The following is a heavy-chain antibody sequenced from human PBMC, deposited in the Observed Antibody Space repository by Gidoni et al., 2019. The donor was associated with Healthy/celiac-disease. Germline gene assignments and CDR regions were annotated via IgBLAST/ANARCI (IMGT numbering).Heavy chain of an antibody. Sequence: QVQLQESGPGLVKPSETLSLTCTVSGGSVSSGSYYWSWIRQPPGKGLEWIGYIYYSGSTNYNPSLKSRVTISVDTSKNQFSLKLSSVTAADTAVYYCARGPVLRFLRALFDPWGQGTLVTVSS. J-gene: IGHJ5*02. CDR2: IYYSGST. V-gene: IGHV4-61*01. CDR3: ARGPVLRFLRALFDP. D-gene: IGHD3-3*01. CDR1: GGSVSSGSYY.